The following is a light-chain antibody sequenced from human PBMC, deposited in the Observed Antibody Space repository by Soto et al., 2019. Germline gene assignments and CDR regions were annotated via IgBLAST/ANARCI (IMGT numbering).Light chain of an antibody. CDR3: SSYTSSSTLYV. V-gene: IGLV2-14*01. CDR1: SSDVGDYTY. J-gene: IGLJ1*01. CDR2: EVN. Sequence: QSVLTQPASVSGSPRQSITISCTGASSDVGDYTYVSWYQQHPGKAPKLMIYEVNNRPSGVSHRFSGSKSGNTASLTISGLQAEDEADYYCSSYTSSSTLYVFGTGTKVTVL.